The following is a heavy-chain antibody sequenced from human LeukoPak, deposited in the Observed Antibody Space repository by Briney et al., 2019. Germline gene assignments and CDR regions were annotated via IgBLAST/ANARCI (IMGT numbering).Heavy chain of an antibody. D-gene: IGHD4-17*01. V-gene: IGHV3-21*01. Sequence: GGSLRLSCAASGFTFSSYSMNWVRQAPGKGLEWVSSISSSSSYIYYADSVKGRSTISRDNAKNSLYLQMNSLRAEDTAVYYCARAWTTVTTSTPADYWGQGTLVTVSS. CDR3: ARAWTTVTTSTPADY. CDR2: ISSSSSYI. J-gene: IGHJ4*02. CDR1: GFTFSSYS.